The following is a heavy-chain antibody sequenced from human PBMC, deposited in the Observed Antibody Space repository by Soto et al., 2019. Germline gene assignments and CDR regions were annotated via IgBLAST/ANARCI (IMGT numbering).Heavy chain of an antibody. D-gene: IGHD5-18*01. Sequence: QVQLVQSGAEVKNPGASVKVSCKTSGYTFRTFYINWVRQAPGQGLEWMGMISPSDGRANYAQKFQVRVTMARDTSTSTVYVEVTSLTSDDTATYFCARASGGGYSDGSDYWGQGTLVIVSS. V-gene: IGHV1-46*01. CDR2: ISPSDGRA. CDR1: GYTFRTFY. CDR3: ARASGGGYSDGSDY. J-gene: IGHJ4*02.